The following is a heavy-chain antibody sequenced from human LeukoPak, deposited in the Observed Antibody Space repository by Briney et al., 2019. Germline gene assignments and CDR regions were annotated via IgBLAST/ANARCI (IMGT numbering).Heavy chain of an antibody. D-gene: IGHD6-19*01. J-gene: IGHJ3*02. CDR3: AKAFEAGLDAFDI. CDR1: GFTFSSYG. Sequence: GRSLRLSCAASGFTFSSYGMHWVRQAPGKGLEWVAVIWYDGSNKYYADSVKGRFTISRDNSKNTLYLQMNSLRAEDTAVYYCAKAFEAGLDAFDIWGQGTMVTVSS. CDR2: IWYDGSNK. V-gene: IGHV3-33*06.